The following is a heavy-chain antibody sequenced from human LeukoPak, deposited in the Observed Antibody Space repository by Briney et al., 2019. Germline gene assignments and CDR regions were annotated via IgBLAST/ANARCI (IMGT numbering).Heavy chain of an antibody. Sequence: SETLSLTCAVYGGSFSGYYWSWIRQPPGKGLEWIGEINHSGSTNYNPSLKSRVTISVDTSKNQFSLKLSSVTAADTAVYYCARDEALKYCSGGSCYHSFDYWGQGTLVTVSS. V-gene: IGHV4-34*01. CDR3: ARDEALKYCSGGSCYHSFDY. D-gene: IGHD2-15*01. CDR2: INHSGST. CDR1: GGSFSGYY. J-gene: IGHJ4*02.